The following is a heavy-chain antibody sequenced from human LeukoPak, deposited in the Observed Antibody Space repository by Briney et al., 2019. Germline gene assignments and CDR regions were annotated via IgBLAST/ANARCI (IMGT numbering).Heavy chain of an antibody. V-gene: IGHV4-31*03. CDR1: GGSISSGGYY. D-gene: IGHD3-22*01. CDR3: AREWNYCDSSGVGWDYYGMDV. J-gene: IGHJ6*02. CDR2: IYYSGST. Sequence: PSQTLSLTCTVSGGSISSGGYYWSWIRQHPGKGLEWIGYIYYSGSTYYNPSLKSRVTISVDTSKNQFSLKLSSVTAADTAVYYCAREWNYCDSSGVGWDYYGMDVWGQGTTVTVSS.